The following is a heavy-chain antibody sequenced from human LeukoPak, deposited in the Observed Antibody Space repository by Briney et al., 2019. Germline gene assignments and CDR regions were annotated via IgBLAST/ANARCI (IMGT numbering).Heavy chain of an antibody. CDR1: GGSLSGYY. CDR3: ARGPVYDYVWGRYTLDY. D-gene: IGHD3-16*01. Sequence: PSETLSLTCAVYGGSLSGYYWSWIRQPPGKGLEWIGEINHSGSTNYNPSLKSRVTISVDTSKNQFSLKLSSVTAADTAVYYCARGPVYDYVWGRYTLDYWGQGTLVTVSS. J-gene: IGHJ4*02. CDR2: INHSGST. V-gene: IGHV4-34*01.